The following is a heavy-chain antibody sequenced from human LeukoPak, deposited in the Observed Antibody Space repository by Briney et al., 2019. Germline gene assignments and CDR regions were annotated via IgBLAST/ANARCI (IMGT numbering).Heavy chain of an antibody. CDR2: ISYDGSNK. CDR3: VRDGGYYYDSSGYPDY. D-gene: IGHD3-22*01. CDR1: GFTFSSYA. Sequence: GESLKISCAASGFTFSSYAMHWVRQAPGKGLEWVAVISYDGSNKYYADSVKGRFTISRDNSKNTLYLQMNSLRAEDTAVYYCVRDGGYYYDSSGYPDYWGQGTLVTVSS. J-gene: IGHJ4*02. V-gene: IGHV3-30*04.